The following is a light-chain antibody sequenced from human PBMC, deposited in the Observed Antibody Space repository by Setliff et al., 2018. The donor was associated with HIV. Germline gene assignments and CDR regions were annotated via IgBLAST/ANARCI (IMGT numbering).Light chain of an antibody. Sequence: QSALTQPPSASGSLGQSVTISCTGTRSDVGGYNYVSWYQQHPGKAPKLMIFDVTRRPSGVSDRFSGSKSGHTASLTISGLQAEDEADYYCSSYTTSSTYVFGTGTKVTV. CDR2: DVT. CDR1: RSDVGGYNY. J-gene: IGLJ1*01. CDR3: SSYTTSSTYV. V-gene: IGLV2-14*03.